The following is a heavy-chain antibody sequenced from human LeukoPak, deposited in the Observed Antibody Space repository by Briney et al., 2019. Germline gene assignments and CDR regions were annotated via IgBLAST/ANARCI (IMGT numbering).Heavy chain of an antibody. CDR3: ARDAAAAMDV. V-gene: IGHV4-34*01. D-gene: IGHD2-2*01. Sequence: PSETLSLTCAVYGGSFSDSFWSWIRQPPGKGLEWIGEINHSGSTNYNPSLKSRVTISVDTSKNQFSLKLSSVTAADTAVYYCARDAAAAMDVWGQGTTVTVSS. CDR1: GGSFSDSF. J-gene: IGHJ6*02. CDR2: INHSGST.